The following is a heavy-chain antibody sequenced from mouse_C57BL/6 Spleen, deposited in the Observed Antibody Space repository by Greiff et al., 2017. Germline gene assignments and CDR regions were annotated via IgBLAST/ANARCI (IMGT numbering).Heavy chain of an antibody. D-gene: IGHD2-4*01. CDR3: AREKGYDYYFDY. V-gene: IGHV3-6*01. Sequence: EVKLMESGPGLVKPSQSLSLTCSVTGYSITSGYYWNWIRQFPGNKLEWMGYISYDGSNNYNPSLQNRISITRDTSKNQFFLKLNSVTTEDTATYYCAREKGYDYYFDYWGQGTTLTVSS. J-gene: IGHJ2*01. CDR1: GYSITSGYY. CDR2: ISYDGSN.